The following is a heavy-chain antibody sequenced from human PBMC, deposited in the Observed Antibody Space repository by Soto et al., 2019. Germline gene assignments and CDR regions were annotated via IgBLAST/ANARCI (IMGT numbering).Heavy chain of an antibody. V-gene: IGHV1-2*02. CDR3: ARDWVDTAIQGHYYYYCGMDV. D-gene: IGHD5-18*01. J-gene: IGHJ6*02. CDR2: INPNSGGT. Sequence: ASVKVSCKASGYTFTGYYMHWVRQAPGQGLEWMGWINPNSGGTNYAQKFQGRVTMTRDTSISTAYMELSRLRSDDTAVYYCARDWVDTAIQGHYYYYCGMDVWGQGTTVTVSS. CDR1: GYTFTGYY.